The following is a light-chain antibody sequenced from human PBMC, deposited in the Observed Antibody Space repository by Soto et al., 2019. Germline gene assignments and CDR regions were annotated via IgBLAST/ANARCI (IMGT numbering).Light chain of an antibody. CDR3: QQYGSSLWT. J-gene: IGKJ1*01. Sequence: EIVLTQSPGTLSLSPGERATLSCRASQSVSSSYLAWYQQKPGQAPRLLIYGASSRAIGIPDRFSGSGSGTDFTLTISRLEPEDFAVYYCQQYGSSLWTFGQGTKVEIK. V-gene: IGKV3-20*01. CDR1: QSVSSSY. CDR2: GAS.